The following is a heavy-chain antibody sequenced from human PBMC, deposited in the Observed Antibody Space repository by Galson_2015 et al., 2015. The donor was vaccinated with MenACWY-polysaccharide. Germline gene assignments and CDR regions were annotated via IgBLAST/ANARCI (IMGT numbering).Heavy chain of an antibody. CDR2: TRNKVYSYTP. V-gene: IGHV3-72*01. Sequence: SLRLSCAASGFTFSTYWMSWVRQAPGKGLEWVARTRNKVYSYTPQYAASVRGRFTISGDDSENSLYLQMNSLKTDDTAVYYCARAHCSGGTCYQVLALDIWGQGTTVTVSS. J-gene: IGHJ3*02. CDR1: GFTFSTYW. D-gene: IGHD2-15*01. CDR3: ARAHCSGGTCYQVLALDI.